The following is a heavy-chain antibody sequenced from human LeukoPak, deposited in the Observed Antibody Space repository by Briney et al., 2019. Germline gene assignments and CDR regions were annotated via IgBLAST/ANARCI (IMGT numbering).Heavy chain of an antibody. CDR3: TRDQTPYY. J-gene: IGHJ4*02. Sequence: GGSLRLSCAVSGFIVTGNYMTWVRQAPGKGLEWVGFIASETYGGTAEYAASVKGRFTISRDDSKSIAYLQMNSLKTEDTAVYYCTRDQTPYYWGQGTLVTVSS. V-gene: IGHV3-49*04. CDR1: GFIVTGNY. CDR2: IASETYGGTA.